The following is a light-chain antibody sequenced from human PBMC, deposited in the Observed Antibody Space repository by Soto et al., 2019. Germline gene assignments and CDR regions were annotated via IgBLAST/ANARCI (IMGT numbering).Light chain of an antibody. J-gene: IGLJ2*01. CDR1: SSDVGAYNY. CDR3: TSYTRTRNLL. CDR2: EVS. V-gene: IGLV2-14*01. Sequence: QSALTQPAPVSGSPGQSITISCTGTSSDVGAYNYVSWYQHHPGRAPKLIIFEVSHRPSGVSDRFSASKSGNTASLTISGLQTEDEADYYCTSYTRTRNLLFGGGTKVTVL.